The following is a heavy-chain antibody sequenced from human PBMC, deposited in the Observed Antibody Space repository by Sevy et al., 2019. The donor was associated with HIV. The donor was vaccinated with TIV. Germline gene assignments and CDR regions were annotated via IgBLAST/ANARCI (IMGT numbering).Heavy chain of an antibody. D-gene: IGHD5-12*01. Sequence: ASVKVSCKASGYTFTSYGISWVRQAPGQGLEWMGWISAYNGNTNYAQKLQGRVTMTTDTSTSTAYMELRSLRSDDTAVYYCASDWFSEVRGYNDCWGQGTLVTVSS. CDR2: ISAYNGNT. CDR1: GYTFTSYG. J-gene: IGHJ4*02. CDR3: ASDWFSEVRGYNDC. V-gene: IGHV1-18*01.